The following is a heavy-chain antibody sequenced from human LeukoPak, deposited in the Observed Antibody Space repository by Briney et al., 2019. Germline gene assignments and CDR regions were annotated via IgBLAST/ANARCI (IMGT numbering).Heavy chain of an antibody. CDR2: MNPNSGDT. Sequence: ASVKVSCKASGYTFTSYDINWVRQATGQGLEWMGYMNPNSGDTGYAQKFPGRVTMTWDTSISTAYMELSSLRSEDTAMYYCARELRRDDCWGQGTLVTVSS. J-gene: IGHJ4*02. CDR3: ARELRRDDC. CDR1: GYTFTSYD. V-gene: IGHV1-8*01. D-gene: IGHD2-21*01.